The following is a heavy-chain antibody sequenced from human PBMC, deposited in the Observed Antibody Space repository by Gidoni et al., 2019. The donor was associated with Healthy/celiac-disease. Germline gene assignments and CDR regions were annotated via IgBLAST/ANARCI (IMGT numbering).Heavy chain of an antibody. CDR2: ISGSGGST. CDR3: AKDEWELSPLGPDY. D-gene: IGHD1-26*01. Sequence: EVQLLESGGGLVQPGGSLRLSCAASGFSFSSYAMGWVRQAPGKGLEWVSAISGSGGSTYYADTVKGRFTISRDNSKNTLYLQMNSLRAEDTAVYYCAKDEWELSPLGPDYWGQGTLVTVSS. CDR1: GFSFSSYA. J-gene: IGHJ4*02. V-gene: IGHV3-23*01.